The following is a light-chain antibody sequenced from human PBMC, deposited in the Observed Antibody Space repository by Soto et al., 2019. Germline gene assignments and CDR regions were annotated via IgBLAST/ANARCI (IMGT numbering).Light chain of an antibody. CDR3: QQYDSSPIT. CDR2: GAS. Sequence: EIVLTQSPGTLSLSPGERATLSCRASQSVSSSYLAWYQQKPGQAPSLLIYGASRRATGIPDRFSGSGSGTDFTLTISRPEPEDFAVYYCQQYDSSPITFGQGTRPEIK. CDR1: QSVSSSY. V-gene: IGKV3-20*01. J-gene: IGKJ5*01.